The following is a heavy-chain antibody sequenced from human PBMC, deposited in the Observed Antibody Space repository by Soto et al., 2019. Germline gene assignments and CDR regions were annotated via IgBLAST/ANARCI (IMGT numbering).Heavy chain of an antibody. CDR3: ARGITLPTPLDY. J-gene: IGHJ4*02. V-gene: IGHV1-3*01. CDR1: GYTFTIYG. CDR2: INAGNGNT. Sequence: GASVKVSCKASGYTFTIYGINWVRQAPGQGLEWMGWINAGNGNTKYSQKFQGRVTITRDTSASTAYMELSSLRSEDTAVYYCARGITLPTPLDYWGQGTLVTVSS. D-gene: IGHD1-20*01.